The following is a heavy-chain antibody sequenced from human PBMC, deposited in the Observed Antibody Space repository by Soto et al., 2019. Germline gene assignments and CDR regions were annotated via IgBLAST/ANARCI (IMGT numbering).Heavy chain of an antibody. CDR2: IVVGSGNT. CDR1: GFTFTNSA. D-gene: IGHD3-22*01. J-gene: IGHJ4*02. CDR3: AADLYDSSDVKDLGVY. Sequence: SVKVSCKASGFTFTNSAVQWVRQARGQRLEWIGWIVVGSGNTNYAQKFQERVTITRDMSTSTAYMELSSLRSEDTAVYYCAADLYDSSDVKDLGVYRGQGTLVTVSS. V-gene: IGHV1-58*01.